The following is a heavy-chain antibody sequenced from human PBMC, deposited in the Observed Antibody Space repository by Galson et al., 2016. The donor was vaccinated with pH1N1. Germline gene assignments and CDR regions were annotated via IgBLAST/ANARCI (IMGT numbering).Heavy chain of an antibody. D-gene: IGHD5-18*01. J-gene: IGHJ3*02. CDR1: GFTFSSHW. Sequence: SLRLSCAASGFTFSSHWMSWVRQAPGKGLEWVAHIKQDGSEKYYADSVVGRFTVSHDNAKKSLFSQMDSLRGEDTAVYYCAREGDTSHAYDMWGQGTMVTVSS. CDR2: IKQDGSEK. CDR3: AREGDTSHAYDM. V-gene: IGHV3-7*01.